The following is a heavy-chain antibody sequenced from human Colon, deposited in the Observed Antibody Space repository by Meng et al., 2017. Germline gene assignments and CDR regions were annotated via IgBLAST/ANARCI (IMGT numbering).Heavy chain of an antibody. D-gene: IGHD1-26*01. J-gene: IGHJ4*02. CDR1: GGSVSSPSYY. V-gene: IGHV4-61*03. CDR3: ARGRGSYSSIDF. CDR2: VYYTGSA. Sequence: QLQVPGPRLVRPSETLSLPCTLSGGSVSSPSYYWSWIRQTPGKGLEWIGYVYYTGSANYNPSLKSRVTISVDTSKNHFSLNLTSVTAADTAVYYCARGRGSYSSIDFWGQGTLVTVSS.